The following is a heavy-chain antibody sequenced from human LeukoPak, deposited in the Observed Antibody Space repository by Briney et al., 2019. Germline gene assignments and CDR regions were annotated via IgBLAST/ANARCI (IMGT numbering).Heavy chain of an antibody. D-gene: IGHD5-12*01. J-gene: IGHJ4*02. CDR1: GYSFTNYW. Sequence: GESLKISCKGSGYSFTNYWIGWVRQMPGKGLEWMGIIYPGDSDTRYSPSFQGQVTISADKSISTAYLQWSSLKASGTAMYYCARLIIVATIRYFDYWGQGTLVTVSS. CDR2: IYPGDSDT. CDR3: ARLIIVATIRYFDY. V-gene: IGHV5-51*01.